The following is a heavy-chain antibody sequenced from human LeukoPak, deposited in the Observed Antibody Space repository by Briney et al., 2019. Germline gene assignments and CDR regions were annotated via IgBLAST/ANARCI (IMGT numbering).Heavy chain of an antibody. CDR3: AREVYTIFKPHDAFDI. J-gene: IGHJ3*02. V-gene: IGHV4-31*03. Sequence: PSETLSLTCTVSGGSISSGGYSWSWIRQHPGKGLEWIGYIYYSGSTYYNPSLKSRVTISVDTSKNQFSLKLSSVTAADTAVYYCAREVYTIFKPHDAFDIWGQGTMVTVSS. D-gene: IGHD3-3*01. CDR1: GGSISSGGYS. CDR2: IYYSGST.